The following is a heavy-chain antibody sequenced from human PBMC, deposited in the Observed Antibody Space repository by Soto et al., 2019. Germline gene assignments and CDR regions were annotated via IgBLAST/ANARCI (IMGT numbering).Heavy chain of an antibody. CDR1: GGSFSGYY. J-gene: IGHJ6*03. CDR2: INHSGST. CDR3: ARGNSVFWDYYYYMDV. Sequence: SETLSLTCAVYGGSFSGYYWSWIRQPPGKGLEWIGEINHSGSTNYNPSLKSRVTISVDTSKNQFSLKLSSVTAADTAVYYCARGNSVFWDYYYYMDVWGKGTTVTVSS. V-gene: IGHV4-34*01. D-gene: IGHD3-3*01.